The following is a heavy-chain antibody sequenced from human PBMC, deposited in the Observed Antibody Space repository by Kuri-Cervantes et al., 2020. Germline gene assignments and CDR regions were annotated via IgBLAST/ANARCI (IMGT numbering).Heavy chain of an antibody. Sequence: SETLSLTCTVSGGSVSSGSYYWSWIRQPPGKGLEWIGYIYYSGSTNYNPSLKSRVTISVDTSKNQFSLKLSSVTAADTAVYYCARNSYDILTGYEVHFQHWGQGTLVTVSS. CDR3: ARNSYDILTGYEVHFQH. CDR1: GGSVSSGSYY. V-gene: IGHV4-61*01. J-gene: IGHJ1*01. D-gene: IGHD3-9*01. CDR2: IYYSGST.